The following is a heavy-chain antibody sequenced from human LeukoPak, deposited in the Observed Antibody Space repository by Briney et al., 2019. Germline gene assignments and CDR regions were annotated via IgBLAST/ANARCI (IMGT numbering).Heavy chain of an antibody. J-gene: IGHJ3*02. V-gene: IGHV3-7*01. CDR3: ARDLNYGWGPHYYHARDI. CDR1: EFTFSVYW. Sequence: GGSLRLSCTASEFTFSVYWMKWVRQAPGKGLEWVAHITQDGNDIHSVDSMTGRFTISRDNAKKSLYLQMESLSREDTDMYLCARDLNYGWGPHYYHARDIWGEGTMVPVST. CDR2: ITQDGNDI. D-gene: IGHD3-10*01.